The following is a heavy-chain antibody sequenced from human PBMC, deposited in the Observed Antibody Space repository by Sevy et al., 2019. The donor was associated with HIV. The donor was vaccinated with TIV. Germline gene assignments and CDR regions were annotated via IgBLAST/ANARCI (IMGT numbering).Heavy chain of an antibody. V-gene: IGHV4-61*02. J-gene: IGHJ4*02. D-gene: IGHD1-26*01. Sequence: SETLSLTCTVSGGSISSGSYYWSWIRQPAGKGLEWIGRIYTSGSTNYNPSLKSRVTISVDTSKNQFSLKLSSVTAADTAVYYCAREIRGAGGLFDYWGQGTLVTVSS. CDR2: IYTSGST. CDR3: AREIRGAGGLFDY. CDR1: GGSISSGSYY.